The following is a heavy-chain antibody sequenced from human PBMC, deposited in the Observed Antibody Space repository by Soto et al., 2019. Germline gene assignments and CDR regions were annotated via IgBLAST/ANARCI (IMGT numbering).Heavy chain of an antibody. V-gene: IGHV3-23*01. J-gene: IGHJ4*02. CDR2: ITSRADST. Sequence: EVQLLESGGGLVQPGWSLRLSCTTSGFSFSNYAMSWVRQAPGKGLEWVSAITSRADSTYSADSVKGRFTISRDNSQSTLYLQMTGLRAEDTAVYFCAKDRASGWYSAFDYWGQGALVTVSS. CDR3: AKDRASGWYSAFDY. D-gene: IGHD6-19*01. CDR1: GFSFSNYA.